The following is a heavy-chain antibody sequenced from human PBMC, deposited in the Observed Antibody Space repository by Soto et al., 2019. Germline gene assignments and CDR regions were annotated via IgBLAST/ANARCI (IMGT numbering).Heavy chain of an antibody. D-gene: IGHD2-2*01. CDR3: ARTDCSSTSWCNYYYYGMDV. Sequence: ASVKVSCNTSGYSFTKYGLLWVCQAPGQRLEWIEWINPGKGDTTYSQKFQGKVTITRDTSATTAYTELSSLRSEDSAVFYCARTDCSSTSWCNYYYYGMDVWGQGTTITVSS. V-gene: IGHV1-3*01. CDR2: INPGKGDT. J-gene: IGHJ6*02. CDR1: GYSFTKYG.